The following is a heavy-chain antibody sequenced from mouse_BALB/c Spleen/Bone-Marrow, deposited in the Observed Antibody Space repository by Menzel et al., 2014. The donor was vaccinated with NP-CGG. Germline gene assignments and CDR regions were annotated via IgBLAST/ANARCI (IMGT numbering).Heavy chain of an antibody. CDR3: ARLGRGY. V-gene: IGHV1S29*02. CDR2: IYPYNGGT. J-gene: IGHJ2*01. D-gene: IGHD4-1*01. CDR1: GYTFTDYN. Sequence: EVKVEESGPELVKPGASVKISCKASGYTFTDYNMHWVKQSHGKSLEWVGYIYPYNGGTGYNQKFKSKATLTVDNSSSTAYMELRSLTSEDSAVYYCARLGRGYWGQGTTLTVSS.